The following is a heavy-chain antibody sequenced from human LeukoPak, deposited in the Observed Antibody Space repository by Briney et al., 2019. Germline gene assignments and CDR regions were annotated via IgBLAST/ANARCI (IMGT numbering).Heavy chain of an antibody. J-gene: IGHJ4*02. CDR1: GYSFTSYW. CDR2: TYPGDSDT. V-gene: IGHV5-51*01. D-gene: IGHD3-22*01. Sequence: GESLKISCKGSGYSFTSYWIGWVRQMPGKGLEWMGITYPGDSDTRYSPSFQGQVTISADKSISTAYLQWSSLKASDTAMYYCARRSTYYYDSSGSFDYWGQGTLVTVSS. CDR3: ARRSTYYYDSSGSFDY.